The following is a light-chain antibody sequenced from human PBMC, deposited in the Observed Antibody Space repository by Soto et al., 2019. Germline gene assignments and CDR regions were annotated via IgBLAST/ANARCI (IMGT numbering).Light chain of an antibody. V-gene: IGLV2-14*03. CDR3: SSYTSSSTLGV. CDR2: DVS. Sequence: QSVLTQPASVSGSPGQSITISCTGTSSDVGYYNYVSWYQQHPGKAPKLMIYDVSNRPSWVSNRFSGSKSGNTASLTISGLQAEDEAYYYCSSYTSSSTLGVFGGGTKLTVL. J-gene: IGLJ3*02. CDR1: SSDVGYYNY.